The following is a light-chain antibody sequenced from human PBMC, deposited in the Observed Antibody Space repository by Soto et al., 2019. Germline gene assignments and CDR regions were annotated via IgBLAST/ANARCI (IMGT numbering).Light chain of an antibody. CDR1: SSDVGGHNF. J-gene: IGLJ2*01. CDR3: NSYTSTFTWV. V-gene: IGLV2-14*01. CDR2: EVT. Sequence: QSALTQPASVSGSPGQSITISCTGTSSDVGGHNFVSWYQHHPGKAPKLMIYEVTNRPSGVSDRFSGPKSGNTASLTISGLQAEDEADYYCNSYTSTFTWVFGGGTKLTVL.